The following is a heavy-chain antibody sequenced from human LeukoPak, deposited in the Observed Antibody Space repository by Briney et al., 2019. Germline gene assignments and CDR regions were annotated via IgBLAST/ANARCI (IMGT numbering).Heavy chain of an antibody. V-gene: IGHV4-34*09. CDR1: GGSFSGYY. D-gene: IGHD5-24*01. J-gene: IGHJ5*02. CDR3: ARERRDGYNQP. CDR2: INHSGST. Sequence: SETLSLTCAVYGGSFSGYYWSWIRQPPGKGLEWIGEINHSGSTYYNPSLKSRVTTSVGTSKNQFSLKLSSVTAADTAVYYCARERRDGYNQPWGQGTLVTVPS.